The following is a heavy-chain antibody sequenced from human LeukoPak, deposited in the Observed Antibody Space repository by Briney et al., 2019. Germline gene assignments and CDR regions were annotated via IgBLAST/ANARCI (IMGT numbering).Heavy chain of an antibody. CDR1: GFTFSSYG. V-gene: IGHV3-33*01. Sequence: GGSLRLSCAASGFTFSSYGMHWVRQAPGKGLEWVAVIWYDGSNKYYADSVKGRFTISRDNSKNTLYQQMNSLRAEDTAVYYCARGRDLDYFDYWGQGTLVTVSS. J-gene: IGHJ4*02. CDR3: ARGRDLDYFDY. CDR2: IWYDGSNK.